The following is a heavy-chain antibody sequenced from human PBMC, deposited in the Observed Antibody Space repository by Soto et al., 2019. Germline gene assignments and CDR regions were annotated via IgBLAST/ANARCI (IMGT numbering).Heavy chain of an antibody. V-gene: IGHV3-23*01. CDR3: ARVPYGDYAAIDY. CDR2: ISGSGAAT. CDR1: GCAVTNYS. D-gene: IGHD4-17*01. Sequence: GGSPGLLGADSGCAVTNYSILTVLQVQGKGLEWVSAISGSGAATYYADSVKGRFTISRDNSKNTLYLQMNSLRAEDTAVYYCARVPYGDYAAIDYWGQGSLVTVSS. J-gene: IGHJ4*02.